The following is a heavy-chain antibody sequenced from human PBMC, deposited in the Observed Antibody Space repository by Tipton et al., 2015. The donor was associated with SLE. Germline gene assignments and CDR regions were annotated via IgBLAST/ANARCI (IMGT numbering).Heavy chain of an antibody. CDR2: INTDGSHT. D-gene: IGHD4-17*01. Sequence: SLRLSCAASGFTFSTYWMHWVRQAPGKGLVWVSRINTDGSHTAYADSVKDRFTISRDNAENTLYLLMNSLRAEDTAVYYCAKDDSGANSLDYWGQGTLVTVSS. V-gene: IGHV3-74*01. CDR3: AKDDSGANSLDY. J-gene: IGHJ4*02. CDR1: GFTFSTYW.